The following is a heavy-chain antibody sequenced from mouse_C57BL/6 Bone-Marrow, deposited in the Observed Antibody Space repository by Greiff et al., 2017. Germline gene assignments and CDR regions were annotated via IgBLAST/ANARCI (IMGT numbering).Heavy chain of an antibody. CDR1: GYTFTDYY. CDR3: ARYYYGSLPWFAY. V-gene: IGHV1-26*01. J-gene: IGHJ3*01. Sequence: EVQLQQSGPELVKPGASVKISCKASGYTFTDYYMNWVKQSHGKSLEWIGDINPNNGGTSYNQKFKGKATLTVDKSSSTAYMELRSLTSEDSAVYYCARYYYGSLPWFAYWGQGTLVTVSA. D-gene: IGHD1-1*01. CDR2: INPNNGGT.